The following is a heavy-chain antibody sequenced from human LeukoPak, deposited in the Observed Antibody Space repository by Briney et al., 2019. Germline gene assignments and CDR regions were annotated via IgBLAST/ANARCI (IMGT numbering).Heavy chain of an antibody. CDR3: ARVSIGYSSSWYSGANYYYYYMDV. Sequence: ASVKVSCKASGGTFSSYAISWVRQAPGQGLEWMGGIIPIFGTANYAQKFQGRVTITTDESTSTAYMELSSLRSEDTAVYYCARVSIGYSSSWYSGANYYYYYMDVWGKGTTVTVSS. V-gene: IGHV1-69*05. CDR1: GGTFSSYA. J-gene: IGHJ6*03. CDR2: IIPIFGTA. D-gene: IGHD6-13*01.